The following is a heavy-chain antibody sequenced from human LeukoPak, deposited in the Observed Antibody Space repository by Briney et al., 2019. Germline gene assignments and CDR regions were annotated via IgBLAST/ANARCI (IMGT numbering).Heavy chain of an antibody. V-gene: IGHV3-23*01. CDR1: GFTFSRYH. CDR2: ISGSGDET. J-gene: IGHJ3*02. Sequence: GGSLRLSCAASGFTFSRYHLSWVRQAPGKGLEWASSISGSGDETHYADSVKGRFTISRDNSKNTLFLQMNSLGAEDTALYYCARGWNTTPRSGFDIWGLGTMVTVSS. CDR3: ARGWNTTPRSGFDI. D-gene: IGHD1/OR15-1a*01.